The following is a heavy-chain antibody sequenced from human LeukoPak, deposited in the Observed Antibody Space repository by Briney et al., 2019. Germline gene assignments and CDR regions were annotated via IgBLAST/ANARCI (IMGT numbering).Heavy chain of an antibody. V-gene: IGHV3-23*01. D-gene: IGHD7-27*01. J-gene: IGHJ4*02. CDR3: ARTLTGTPRNFDY. Sequence: GGSLRLSCAASGFTLTSHGLGWVRQSPGRGLHWVSALSGGGGIANYADSVKGRFTISRDNSKNMLYLQMSGLRAEDTAVYYRARTLTGTPRNFDYWGQGTLVTVSS. CDR1: GFTLTSHG. CDR2: LSGGGGIA.